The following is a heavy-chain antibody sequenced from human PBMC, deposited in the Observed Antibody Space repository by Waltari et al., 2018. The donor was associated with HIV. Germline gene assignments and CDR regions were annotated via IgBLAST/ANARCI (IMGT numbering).Heavy chain of an antibody. Sequence: LQLQESDPGLVTPSETLSLTCTVSGCSISDSSYYWGWIRQTLGTGLAGIGNIYYSGSTYYNPSLKSRVTISVDTSKNQFSLKLSSVTAADTAVYYCARRGYCSSISCYRPRYFDYWGQGTLVTVSS. CDR2: IYYSGST. V-gene: IGHV4-39*01. CDR3: ARRGYCSSISCYRPRYFDY. D-gene: IGHD2-2*01. CDR1: GCSISDSSYY. J-gene: IGHJ4*02.